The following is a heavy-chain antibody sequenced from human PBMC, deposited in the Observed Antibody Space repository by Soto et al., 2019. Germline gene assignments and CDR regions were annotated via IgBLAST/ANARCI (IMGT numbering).Heavy chain of an antibody. D-gene: IGHD3-3*01. CDR1: GFSRSSTEVG. CDR2: MYWNDYK. V-gene: IGHV2-5*01. J-gene: IGHJ5*02. CDR3: AHSAPVYYEFWSDYWSTGFDP. Sequence: QLTLKESGPTLVKPTQTLTLTCTFSGFSRSSTEVGVSWIHQPPGKALEWLALMYWNDYKYYSTSLKSRLTVTKDTYKTQVVLTMTNMDPVDTGTYYCAHSAPVYYEFWSDYWSTGFDPWGQGTLVPASS.